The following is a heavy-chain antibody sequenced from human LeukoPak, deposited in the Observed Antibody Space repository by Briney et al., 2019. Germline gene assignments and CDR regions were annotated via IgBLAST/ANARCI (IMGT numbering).Heavy chain of an antibody. J-gene: IGHJ4*02. CDR1: GFTVISNY. V-gene: IGHV3-53*01. CDR3: ARDFGYYGSGSYAFDY. CDR2: IYSGGST. Sequence: GGSLRLSCAASGFTVISNYMSWVRQAPGKGLEWVSLIYSGGSTYYADSVKGRFTISRDNSKNTLYLQMNSLRAEDTAVYYCARDFGYYGSGSYAFDYWGQGTLVTVSS. D-gene: IGHD3-10*01.